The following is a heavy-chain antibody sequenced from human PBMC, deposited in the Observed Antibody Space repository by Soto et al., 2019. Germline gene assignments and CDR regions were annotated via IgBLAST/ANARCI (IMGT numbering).Heavy chain of an antibody. Sequence: ASVKVSCKASGFTFTSSAVQWVRQARGQRLEWIGWIVVGSGNTNYAQKFQERVTITRDMSTSTAYMELSSLGSEDTAVYYCAAALRCSGGSCYSPTDYYYYYGMDVWGQGTTVTVSS. V-gene: IGHV1-58*01. CDR3: AAALRCSGGSCYSPTDYYYYYGMDV. CDR2: IVVGSGNT. J-gene: IGHJ6*02. CDR1: GFTFTSSA. D-gene: IGHD2-15*01.